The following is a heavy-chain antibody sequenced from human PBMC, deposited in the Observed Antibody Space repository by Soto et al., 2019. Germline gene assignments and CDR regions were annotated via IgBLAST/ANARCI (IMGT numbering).Heavy chain of an antibody. CDR1: GYTFTNYF. CDR3: ERDPNTYDFWAGSFYYHGVHV. CDR2: INPGNRIT. D-gene: IGHD3-3*01. J-gene: IGHJ6*02. V-gene: IGHV1-46*01. Sequence: ASVKVSCKTSGYTFTNYFLHWVRQAPGQGLEWMGTINPGNRITKYALKFQGSVAMTRDTSINTVYLELSSLTSEDTAVYFCERDPNTYDFWAGSFYYHGVHVWGQGTPVTVSS.